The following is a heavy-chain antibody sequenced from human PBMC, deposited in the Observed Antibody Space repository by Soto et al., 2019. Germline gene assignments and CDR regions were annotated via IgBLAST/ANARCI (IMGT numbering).Heavy chain of an antibody. J-gene: IGHJ1*01. V-gene: IGHV3-23*01. Sequence: PXGSLGLSCAASGFTFSSYAMSWVRQAPGKGLEWVSAISGSGGSTYYADSVKGRFTISRDNSKNTLYLQMNSLRAEDTAVYYCASLAVAGTNAEYFQHWGQGTLVTVSS. CDR1: GFTFSSYA. D-gene: IGHD6-19*01. CDR3: ASLAVAGTNAEYFQH. CDR2: ISGSGGST.